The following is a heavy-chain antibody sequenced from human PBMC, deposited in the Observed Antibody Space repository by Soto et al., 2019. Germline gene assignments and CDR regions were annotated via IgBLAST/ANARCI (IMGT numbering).Heavy chain of an antibody. J-gene: IGHJ5*01. CDR2: ISSSGSYI. CDR1: GFTFSGSS. CDR3: AKSFAARLDWFDS. D-gene: IGHD6-6*01. V-gene: IGHV3-21*01. Sequence: GGSLRLSCAASGFTFSGSSMNWVRQAPGKGLEWVSSISSSGSYIYYADSVKGRFTVSRDNGENSVYLQMNGLRAEDTAVYYCAKSFAARLDWFDSWGRGTLVTVSS.